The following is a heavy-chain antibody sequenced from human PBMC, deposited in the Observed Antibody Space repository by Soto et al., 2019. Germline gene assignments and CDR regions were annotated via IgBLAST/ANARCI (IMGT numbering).Heavy chain of an antibody. CDR2: IYYSGNT. CDR1: GGSMSSNY. Sequence: SETLSLTCTVSGGSMSSNYWSWIRQPPGKGLGYIGYIYYSGNTNYNPSLKSRVTISVDTSKNQFSLKLTSVTAADTAVYYCARGGWYVDYWGQGTLVTVSS. CDR3: ARGGWYVDY. V-gene: IGHV4-59*01. J-gene: IGHJ4*02. D-gene: IGHD6-19*01.